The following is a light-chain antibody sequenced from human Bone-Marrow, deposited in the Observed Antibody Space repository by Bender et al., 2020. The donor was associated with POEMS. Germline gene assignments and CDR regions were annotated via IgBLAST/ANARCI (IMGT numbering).Light chain of an antibody. CDR3: AVWDDSLNSWV. V-gene: IGLV1-47*01. CDR2: SND. J-gene: IGLJ3*02. Sequence: QSVLTQPPSASVTPGQRVTISCSGSSSNIGVNYVYWYQQVPGTAPKLLIYSNDQRQSGVPDRFSGSKSGTSASLAISGLRSGEEAEKYCAVWDDSLNSWVFGEGTKLTVL. CDR1: SSNIGVNY.